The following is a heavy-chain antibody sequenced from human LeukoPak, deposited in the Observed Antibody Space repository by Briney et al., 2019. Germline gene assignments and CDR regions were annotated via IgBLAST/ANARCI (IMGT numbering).Heavy chain of an antibody. Sequence: PSQTLSLPCTVSGGSLSSGDYYWSWIRQPPGKGLEWNGYIYYSGSTYYNPSLKSRVTISVDTSKNQFSLKLSSVTAADTAVYYCAKVGPARVRWFQFDPWGQGTLVTVSS. J-gene: IGHJ5*02. CDR3: AKVGPARVRWFQFDP. CDR1: GGSLSSGDYY. V-gene: IGHV4-30-4*01. D-gene: IGHD4-23*01. CDR2: IYYSGST.